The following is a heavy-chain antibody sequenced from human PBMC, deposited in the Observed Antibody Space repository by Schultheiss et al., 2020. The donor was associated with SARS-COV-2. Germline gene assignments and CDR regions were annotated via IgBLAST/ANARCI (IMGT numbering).Heavy chain of an antibody. CDR1: GGSFSGYY. V-gene: IGHV4-59*12. D-gene: IGHD6-13*01. J-gene: IGHJ5*02. CDR3: AKDPGYSSSWTPEWFDP. Sequence: SQTLSLTCAVYGGSFSGYYWSWIRQPPGKGLEWIGYIYYSGSTNYNPSLKSRVTISVDTSKNQFSLKLSSVTAADTAVYYCAKDPGYSSSWTPEWFDPWGQGTLVTVSS. CDR2: IYYSGST.